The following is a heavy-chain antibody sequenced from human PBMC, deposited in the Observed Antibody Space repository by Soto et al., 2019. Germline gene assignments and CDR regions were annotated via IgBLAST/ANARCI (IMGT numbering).Heavy chain of an antibody. Sequence: QVQLVESGGGVVQPGTSLRLSCVGSGFTFRSYVIHWVRQAPGKGLEWVALTSYDGSNNFYGDPVKGRFTISRDNCRTTVELQLDSLRLQEPALYYCARWGTAAGLAVWGQGQRVSVSS. V-gene: IGHV3-30*03. CDR3: ARWGTAAGLAV. CDR1: GFTFRSYV. J-gene: IGHJ4*02. D-gene: IGHD3-16*01. CDR2: TSYDGSNN.